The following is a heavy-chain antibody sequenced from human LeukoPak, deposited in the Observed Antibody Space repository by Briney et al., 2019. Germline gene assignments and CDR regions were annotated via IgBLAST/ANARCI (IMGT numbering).Heavy chain of an antibody. J-gene: IGHJ4*02. D-gene: IGHD3-22*01. V-gene: IGHV3-7*02. Sequence: GGSLRLSCAASGFTFSSYWVSWVRQAPGKGLEWVANIKEEGSGKYYVDSVKGRFTISRDNAKNSLYLQMNSLRAEDMAVYYCARIYYDSSGYRLFDYWGQGTLVTVSS. CDR3: ARIYYDSSGYRLFDY. CDR2: IKEEGSGK. CDR1: GFTFSSYW.